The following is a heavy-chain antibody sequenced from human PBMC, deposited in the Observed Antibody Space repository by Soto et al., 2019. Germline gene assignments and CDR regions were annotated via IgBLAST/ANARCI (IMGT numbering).Heavy chain of an antibody. CDR3: ARSPGYSSSWRYNYFDY. J-gene: IGHJ4*02. CDR1: GYSFTSYW. CDR2: IYPGDSDT. Sequence: PGESLKISCKGSGYSFTSYWIGWVRQMPGKGLEWMGIIYPGDSDTGYSPSFQGQVTISADKSISTAYLQWSSLKASDTAMYYCARSPGYSSSWRYNYFDYWGQGTLVTVSS. V-gene: IGHV5-51*01. D-gene: IGHD6-13*01.